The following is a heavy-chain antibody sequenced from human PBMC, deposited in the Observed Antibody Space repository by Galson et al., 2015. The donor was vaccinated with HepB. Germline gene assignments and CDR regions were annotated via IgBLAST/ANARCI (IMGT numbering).Heavy chain of an antibody. D-gene: IGHD1-26*01. CDR3: AREGGIVGGTSPYYFDY. J-gene: IGHJ4*02. Sequence: SVKVSCKASGYTFTSYGISWVRQAPGQGPEWMGWINAYKGNTNYAQNFQGRVTMTTDTSTSTAYMELRSLRSDDTAVYYCAREGGIVGGTSPYYFDYWGQGTLATVSS. CDR1: GYTFTSYG. CDR2: INAYKGNT. V-gene: IGHV1-18*04.